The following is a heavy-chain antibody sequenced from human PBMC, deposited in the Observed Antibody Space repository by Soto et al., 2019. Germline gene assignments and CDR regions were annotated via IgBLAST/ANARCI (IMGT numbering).Heavy chain of an antibody. CDR3: ARDFSGKNDAFDI. D-gene: IGHD3-10*01. V-gene: IGHV3-21*01. CDR2: ISSSSSYI. CDR1: GFTFSSYS. Sequence: GGSLRLSCAASGFTFSSYSMNWVRQAPGKGLEWVSSISSSSSYICYADSVKGRFTISRDNAKNTLYLQMNSLRVEDMAVYYCARDFSGKNDAFDIWGQGTVVTVSS. J-gene: IGHJ3*02.